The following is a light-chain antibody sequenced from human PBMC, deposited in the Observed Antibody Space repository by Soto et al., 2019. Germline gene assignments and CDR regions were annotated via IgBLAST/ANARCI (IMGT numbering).Light chain of an antibody. Sequence: ILLTQSPSSLSASVGDRVTITCRASQGIDTSLAWYQQKPGKAPKLLIYAASYFQSGVPSRFSGSGSGTHFTLTISSLQPEDFATYYCQQLHGYPITFGQGTRLEI. CDR3: QQLHGYPIT. CDR1: QGIDTS. J-gene: IGKJ5*01. V-gene: IGKV1-9*01. CDR2: AAS.